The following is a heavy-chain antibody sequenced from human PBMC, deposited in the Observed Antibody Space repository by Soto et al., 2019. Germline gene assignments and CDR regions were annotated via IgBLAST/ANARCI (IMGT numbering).Heavy chain of an antibody. D-gene: IGHD3-3*01. CDR2: IYPGDSDT. Sequence: PGESLKISCKGSGYSFTSYWIGWVRQMPGKGLEWMGIIYPGDSDTRYSPSFQGQVTISADKSISTAYLQWSSLKASDTAMYYCARLRYYDFWSGPYGMDVWRQGTTVTVSS. V-gene: IGHV5-51*01. CDR3: ARLRYYDFWSGPYGMDV. CDR1: GYSFTSYW. J-gene: IGHJ6*02.